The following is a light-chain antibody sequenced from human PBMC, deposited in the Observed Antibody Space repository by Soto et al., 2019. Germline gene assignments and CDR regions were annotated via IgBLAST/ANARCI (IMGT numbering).Light chain of an antibody. J-gene: IGLJ1*01. V-gene: IGLV2-14*01. Sequence: QYALTQPASVSGSPGQSITISCTGTSSDVGGYNYVSWYQQHPGKAPKLMISDVSNRPSGVYNRFSGSKSGNTAALTISGLQAEDEADDYCSSYTSSSTLLYVFGTGTKLTVL. CDR3: SSYTSSSTLLYV. CDR1: SSDVGGYNY. CDR2: DVS.